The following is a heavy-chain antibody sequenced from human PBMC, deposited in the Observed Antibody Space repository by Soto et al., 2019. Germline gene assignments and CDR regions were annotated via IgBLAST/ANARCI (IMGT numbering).Heavy chain of an antibody. CDR2: INHIGTT. V-gene: IGHV4-34*01. D-gene: IGHD1-20*01. J-gene: IGHJ3*02. Sequence: SETLSLTCTVYGGSFTCSGYYWSWILQPPGKGLEWIGEINHIGTTKYNPSLESRVTISLDTSKNHFSLDLTSVTAAHTAVYFCAAYNTSRHAAFDIWGRGTLVTVSS. CDR3: AAYNTSRHAAFDI. CDR1: GGSFTCSGYY.